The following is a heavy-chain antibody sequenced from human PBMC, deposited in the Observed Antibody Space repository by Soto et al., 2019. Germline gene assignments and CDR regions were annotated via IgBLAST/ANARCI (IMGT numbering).Heavy chain of an antibody. Sequence: QVHLVQSGAEVKKPGSSVSDSCKASGGTFSSFAITRVRQAPGQGFEWMGEIIPIFDTRNYAQKFQGRLTFTVDESTNTAYMELSSLRSEDTAVYYCAEAGYHESHGLHLRFSWFDPWGQGTPVTVSS. CDR1: GGTFSSFA. V-gene: IGHV1-69*01. J-gene: IGHJ5*02. CDR3: AEAGYHESHGLHLRFSWFDP. CDR2: IIPIFDTR. D-gene: IGHD3-3*02.